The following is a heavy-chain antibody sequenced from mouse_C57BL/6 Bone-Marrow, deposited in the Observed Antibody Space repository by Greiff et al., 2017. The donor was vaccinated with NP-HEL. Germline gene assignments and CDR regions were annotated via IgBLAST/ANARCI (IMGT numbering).Heavy chain of an antibody. V-gene: IGHV1-69*01. CDR1: GYTFTSYW. CDR3: ARSIYSNFYAMDY. Sequence: QVQLQQPGAELVMPGASVKLSCKASGYTFTSYWMHWVKQRPGQGLEWIGEIDPSDSYTNYNQKFKGKSTLTVDKSSSTAYMQLSSLTSEDSAVYYCARSIYSNFYAMDYWGQGTSVTVSS. D-gene: IGHD2-5*01. J-gene: IGHJ4*01. CDR2: IDPSDSYT.